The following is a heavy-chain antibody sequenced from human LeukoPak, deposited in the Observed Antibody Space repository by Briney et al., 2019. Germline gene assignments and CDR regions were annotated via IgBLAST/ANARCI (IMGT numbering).Heavy chain of an antibody. V-gene: IGHV3-7*01. CDR2: INQGGSDK. CDR1: GFTFGSFG. CDR3: TRDRSRAEDD. D-gene: IGHD1-14*01. Sequence: GGSLRLSCAASGFTFGSFGMNWVRQAPGKGLEWVANINQGGSDKYYVDSVKGRFTISRDNANNLLYLQMNSLRGEDTAVYYCTRDRSRAEDDWGQGTLVTVSS. J-gene: IGHJ4*02.